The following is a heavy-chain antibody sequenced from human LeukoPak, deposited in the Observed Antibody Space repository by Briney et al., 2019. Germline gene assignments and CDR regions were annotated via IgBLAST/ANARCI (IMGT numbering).Heavy chain of an antibody. Sequence: GGSLRLSCAASGFTFSSYDMHWVRQATGKGLEWVSAIGTAGDTYYPGSVKGRFTISRENAKNSLYLQMNSLRAGDTAVYYCARDSRDGYNLYAFDIWGQGTMVTVSS. CDR1: GFTFSSYD. V-gene: IGHV3-13*01. CDR2: IGTAGDT. J-gene: IGHJ3*02. D-gene: IGHD5-24*01. CDR3: ARDSRDGYNLYAFDI.